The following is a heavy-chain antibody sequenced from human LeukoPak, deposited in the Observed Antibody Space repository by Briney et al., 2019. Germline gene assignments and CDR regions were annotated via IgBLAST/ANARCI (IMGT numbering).Heavy chain of an antibody. D-gene: IGHD3-10*01. CDR1: GASFSDYY. Sequence: PSETLSPTCAVYGASFSDYYWSWIRQPPGKGLEWIGEINEIGGTNYSPSLKSRVTISLDTSKNQFSLTLNSVTAADTAVYYCARKVPGTLDLWGRGTLVTVSS. V-gene: IGHV4-34*01. CDR3: ARKVPGTLDL. J-gene: IGHJ2*01. CDR2: INEIGGT.